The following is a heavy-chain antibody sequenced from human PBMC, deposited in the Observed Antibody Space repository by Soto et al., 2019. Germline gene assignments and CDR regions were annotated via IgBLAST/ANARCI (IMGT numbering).Heavy chain of an antibody. CDR3: ARAAARAGKLDL. CDR2: ISSHGRDI. Sequence: GLSLRLFCEASGFTFTSDSMTWVRQAPGKGLEWLSSISSHGRDIFYADSVKGRFTISRDNAKDSLHLQMNSLPGEDSAAYHCARAAARAGKLDLWGQGTMVTVSS. V-gene: IGHV3-21*06. CDR1: GFTFTSDS. J-gene: IGHJ4*02. D-gene: IGHD6-13*01.